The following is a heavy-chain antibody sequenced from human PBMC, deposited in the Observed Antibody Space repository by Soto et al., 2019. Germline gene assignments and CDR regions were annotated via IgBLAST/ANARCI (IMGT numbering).Heavy chain of an antibody. CDR3: ARDTETLKDYADDYYYMDV. Sequence: ASVKVSCKASGGTFSSYTISWVRQAPGQGLEWMGRIIPILGIANYAQKFQGRVTITADKSTSTAYMELSSLRSEDTAVYYCARDTETLKDYADDYYYMDVWGKGTTVTVSS. V-gene: IGHV1-69*04. CDR2: IIPILGIA. J-gene: IGHJ6*03. CDR1: GGTFSSYT. D-gene: IGHD4-17*01.